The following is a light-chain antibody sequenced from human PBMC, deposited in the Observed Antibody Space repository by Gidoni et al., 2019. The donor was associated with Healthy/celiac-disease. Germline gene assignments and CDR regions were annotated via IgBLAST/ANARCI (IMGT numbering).Light chain of an antibody. V-gene: IGKV1-39*01. CDR1: QSISSY. CDR2: AAS. J-gene: IGKJ2*01. Sequence: DIQMTQPPSPLYASVGDRVPITSRASQSISSYLNWYQQKPGKAPKLLIYAASSLQSGVPSRFSGSGSGTDFTLTISSLQPEDFATYYCQQSYSTPRTFGQGTKLEIK. CDR3: QQSYSTPRT.